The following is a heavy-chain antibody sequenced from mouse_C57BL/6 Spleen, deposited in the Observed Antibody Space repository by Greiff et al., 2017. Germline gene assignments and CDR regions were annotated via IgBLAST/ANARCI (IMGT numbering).Heavy chain of an antibody. V-gene: IGHV5-16*01. D-gene: IGHD2-3*01. CDR1: GFTFSDYY. Sequence: EVKLMESEGGLVQPGSSMKLSCTASGFTFSDYYMAWVRQVPEKGLEWVANINYDGSSTYYLDSLKSRFIISRDNAKNILYLQMSSLKSEDTATYYCARGYDYLDYWGQGTTLTVSS. CDR2: INYDGSST. CDR3: ARGYDYLDY. J-gene: IGHJ2*01.